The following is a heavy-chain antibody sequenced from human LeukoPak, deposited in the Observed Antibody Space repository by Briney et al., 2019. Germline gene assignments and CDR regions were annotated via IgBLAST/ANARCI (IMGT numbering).Heavy chain of an antibody. Sequence: SETLSLTCAVYGGSFSGYYWSWIRQPPGKGLEWIGYIYYSGSTNYNPSLKSRVTISVDTSKNQFSLKLSSVTAADTAVYYCARDQYYYDSSDAFDIWGQGTMVTVSS. CDR2: IYYSGST. CDR3: ARDQYYYDSSDAFDI. CDR1: GGSFSGYY. V-gene: IGHV4-59*01. J-gene: IGHJ3*02. D-gene: IGHD3-22*01.